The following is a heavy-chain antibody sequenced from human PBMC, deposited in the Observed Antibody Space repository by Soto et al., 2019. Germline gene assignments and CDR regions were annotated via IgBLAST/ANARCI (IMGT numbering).Heavy chain of an antibody. V-gene: IGHV1-69*13. CDR3: ARGYCSGGSCPKTIYYYGMDV. CDR2: IIPIFGTA. Sequence: SVKVSCKASGGTFSSYAISWVRQAPGQGLEWMGGIIPIFGTANYAQKFQGRVTITADESTSTAYMELSSLRSEGTAVYYCARGYCSGGSCPKTIYYYGMDVWGQGTTVTVS. D-gene: IGHD2-15*01. J-gene: IGHJ6*02. CDR1: GGTFSSYA.